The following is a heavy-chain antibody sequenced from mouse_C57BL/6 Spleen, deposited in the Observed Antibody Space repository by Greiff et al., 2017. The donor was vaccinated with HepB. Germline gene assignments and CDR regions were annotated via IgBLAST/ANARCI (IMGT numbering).Heavy chain of an antibody. CDR2: ISYDGSN. Sequence: EVQLQESGPGLVKPSQSLSLTCSVTGYSITSGYYWNWIRQFPGNKLEWMGYISYDGSNNYNPSLKNRISITRETSKNQFFLKLNSVTTEDTATYYCSRTWPHYYHRGYFDVWGTGTTVTVSS. CDR3: SRTWPHYYHRGYFDV. D-gene: IGHD1-1*01. V-gene: IGHV3-6*01. CDR1: GYSITSGYY. J-gene: IGHJ1*03.